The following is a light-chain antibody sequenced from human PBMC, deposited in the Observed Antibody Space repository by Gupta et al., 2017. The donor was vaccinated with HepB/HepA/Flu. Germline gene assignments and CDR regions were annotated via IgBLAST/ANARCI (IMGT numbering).Light chain of an antibody. V-gene: IGKV3-20*01. CDR1: QNINSNS. CDR2: AIS. CDR3: HQYGDSVRT. Sequence: EIVLTQSPGTLSLSPGERATLSCRASQNINSNSLAWYQQKFSQAPRLLIYAISTRATGIPDRFSGSGSGTDFTLSVSRLEPEDFAVYYCHQYGDSVRTFGQGTKVEAK. J-gene: IGKJ1*01.